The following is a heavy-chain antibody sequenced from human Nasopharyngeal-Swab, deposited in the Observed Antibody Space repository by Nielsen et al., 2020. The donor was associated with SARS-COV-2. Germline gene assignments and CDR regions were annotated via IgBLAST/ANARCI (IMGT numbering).Heavy chain of an antibody. CDR3: ARVFEAAAGLDY. CDR1: GGSISIGDYY. Sequence: SETLSLTCTVSGGSISIGDYYWSWIRQPPGKGLEWIGYIYYSGSTYYNPSLKSRVTISVDTSKNQFSLKLSSVTAADTAVYYCARVFEAAAGLDYWGQGTLVTVSS. D-gene: IGHD6-13*01. CDR2: IYYSGST. V-gene: IGHV4-30-4*01. J-gene: IGHJ4*02.